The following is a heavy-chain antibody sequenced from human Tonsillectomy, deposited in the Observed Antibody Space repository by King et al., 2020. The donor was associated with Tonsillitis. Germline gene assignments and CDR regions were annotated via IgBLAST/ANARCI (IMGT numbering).Heavy chain of an antibody. J-gene: IGHJ4*02. CDR1: GGSISRYY. CDR3: AREMATTWGGFDY. CDR2: ISYTGST. V-gene: IGHV4-59*01. Sequence: QLQESGPGLVKPSETLSLTCTVSGGSISRYYWSWLRQPPGKGLEWIGYISYTGSTNYNPSLKSRLTFSVDTSKNQFSLKLSSVTAADTAVYYCAREMATTWGGFDYWGQGTLVTVSS. D-gene: IGHD5-24*01.